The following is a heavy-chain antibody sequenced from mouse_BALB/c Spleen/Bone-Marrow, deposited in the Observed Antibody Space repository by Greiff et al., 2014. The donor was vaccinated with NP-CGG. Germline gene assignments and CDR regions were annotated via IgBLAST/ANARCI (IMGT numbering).Heavy chain of an antibody. J-gene: IGHJ3*01. Sequence: VKLMESGAELARPGASVKMSCKASGYTFAYYTVHWVKQRPGPGLEWIGYINPSSGYTNYNQKFKDEATLTTDKSSSTAYIQRRSLTSEDCAVYCCAVEVYGSWFADRGKGTLITVSA. V-gene: IGHV1-4*01. D-gene: IGHD2-2*01. CDR1: GYTFAYYT. CDR2: INPSSGYT. CDR3: AVEVYGSWFAD.